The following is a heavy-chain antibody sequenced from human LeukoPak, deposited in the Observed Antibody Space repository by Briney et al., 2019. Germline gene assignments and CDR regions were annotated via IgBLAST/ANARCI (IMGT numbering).Heavy chain of an antibody. CDR2: IRSSGSRI. CDR1: GFILNTYE. V-gene: IGHV3-48*03. J-gene: IGHJ6*02. Sequence: SGGSLRLSRAAFGFILNTYETNWVRQAPAKGLGWGSYIRSSGSRIYYADSVKGRFTISRDNAKNSLYLQMNSLGAEDTAIYYCARPRSDLYGMDVWGQGTTVIVSS. CDR3: ARPRSDLYGMDV.